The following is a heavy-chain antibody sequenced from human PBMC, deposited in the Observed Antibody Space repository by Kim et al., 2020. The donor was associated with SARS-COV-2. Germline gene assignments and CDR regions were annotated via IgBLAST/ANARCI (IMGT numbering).Heavy chain of an antibody. D-gene: IGHD3-10*01. CDR3: ARGVTMVRGVTKNFDY. CDR2: INHSGST. J-gene: IGHJ4*02. V-gene: IGHV4-34*01. Sequence: SETLSLTCAVYGGSFSGYYWSWIRQPPGKGLEWIGEINHSGSTNYNPSLKSRVTISVDTSKNQFSLKLSSVTAADTAVYYCARGVTMVRGVTKNFDYWGQGTLVTVSS. CDR1: GGSFSGYY.